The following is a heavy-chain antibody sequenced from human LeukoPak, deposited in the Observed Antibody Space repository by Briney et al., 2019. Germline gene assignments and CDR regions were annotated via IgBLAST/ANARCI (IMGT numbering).Heavy chain of an antibody. Sequence: SETLSLTCVVSGASISSSDWWSWVRQSPGKGLEWIGEIYYTGSRNYNPSLKSRVAMSVDTSKNQFSLELTSVTAADTAVYYCARGAPTLFDYWGQGTLVTVSS. J-gene: IGHJ4*02. CDR2: IYYTGSR. CDR3: ARGAPTLFDY. CDR1: GASISSSDW. V-gene: IGHV4-4*02.